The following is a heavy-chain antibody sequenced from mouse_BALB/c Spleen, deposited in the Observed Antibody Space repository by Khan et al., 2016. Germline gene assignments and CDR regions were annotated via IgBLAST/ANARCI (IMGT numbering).Heavy chain of an antibody. CDR2: INTETGEP. Sequence: QIQLVQSGPELKKPGETVKISCKASGYTFTDYSMHWVKQAPGKGLKWMGWINTETGEPTYADDFKGRFAFSLDTSASTAYLQINNLKNEDTATYFCATYGSSYGFAYWGQGTLVTVSA. J-gene: IGHJ3*01. V-gene: IGHV9-2-1*01. D-gene: IGHD1-1*01. CDR1: GYTFTDYS. CDR3: ATYGSSYGFAY.